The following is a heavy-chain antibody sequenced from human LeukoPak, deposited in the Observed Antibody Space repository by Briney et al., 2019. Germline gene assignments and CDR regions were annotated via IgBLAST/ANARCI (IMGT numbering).Heavy chain of an antibody. CDR1: GFDLWRYA. Sequence: PGGSLRLSCAGSGFDLWRYAMSWVRQAPGKGLEWVADISDGGDGTHYADSVQGRFTISRDNSKNTLYLHMDSLRPDDTAIYYCTKELHVAVAVADYYYFYMDVWGRGTAVTVSS. D-gene: IGHD6-19*01. CDR2: ISDGGDGT. CDR3: TKELHVAVAVADYYYFYMDV. J-gene: IGHJ6*03. V-gene: IGHV3-23*01.